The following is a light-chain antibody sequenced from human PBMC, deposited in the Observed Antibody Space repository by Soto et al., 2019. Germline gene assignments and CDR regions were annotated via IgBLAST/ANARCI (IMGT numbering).Light chain of an antibody. Sequence: QSVLTQPPSVSGAPGQRVTISCTGSSSNIGAGYDVHWYQQLPGTAPKLLIYGNSNRPSGVPDRFSGSKSGTSASLAITGRQAEDEADYYCQSYDSSLSGSWVVFGGGTKLTVL. CDR1: SSNIGAGYD. V-gene: IGLV1-40*01. CDR3: QSYDSSLSGSWVV. CDR2: GNS. J-gene: IGLJ2*01.